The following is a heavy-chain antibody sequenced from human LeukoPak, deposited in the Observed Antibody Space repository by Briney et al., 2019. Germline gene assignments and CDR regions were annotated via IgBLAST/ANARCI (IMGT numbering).Heavy chain of an antibody. V-gene: IGHV4-34*01. J-gene: IGHJ4*02. D-gene: IGHD2-15*01. CDR3: ARTTHLFDY. CDR1: GGSFSGYY. Sequence: PPETLSLTCAVYGGSFSGYYWSWIRQPPGKGLEWIGEINHSGSTNYNPSLKSRVTISVDTSKNQFSLKLSSVTAADTAVYYCARTTHLFDYWGQGTLVTVSS. CDR2: INHSGST.